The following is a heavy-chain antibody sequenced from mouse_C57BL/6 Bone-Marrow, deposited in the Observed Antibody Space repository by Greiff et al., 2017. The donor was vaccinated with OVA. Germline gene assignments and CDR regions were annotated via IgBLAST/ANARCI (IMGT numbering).Heavy chain of an antibody. CDR2: INPNNGGT. V-gene: IGHV1-26*01. CDR1: GYTFTDYY. CDR3: ARENDYERTWFAY. Sequence: EVQLQQSGPELVKPGASVKISCKASGYTFTDYYMNWVKQSHGKSLEWIGDINPNNGGTSYNQKFKGKATLTVDKSSSTAYMELRSLTSEDSAVYYCARENDYERTWFAYWGQGTLVTVSA. D-gene: IGHD2-4*01. J-gene: IGHJ3*01.